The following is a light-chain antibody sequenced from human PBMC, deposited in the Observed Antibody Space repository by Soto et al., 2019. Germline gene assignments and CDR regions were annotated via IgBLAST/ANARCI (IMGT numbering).Light chain of an antibody. Sequence: NFMLTQPQSVSQSPGKTVTFSCTRSSGNIASNYVQWYHQRPGSSPTNVIYEDKRRPSGIPDRFSGSIDSSSNSASLTISGLRTEYEAIYYCHSYDSYDHVWVFGGGTELTVL. CDR1: SGNIASNY. V-gene: IGLV6-57*01. CDR3: HSYDSYDHVWV. J-gene: IGLJ3*02. CDR2: EDK.